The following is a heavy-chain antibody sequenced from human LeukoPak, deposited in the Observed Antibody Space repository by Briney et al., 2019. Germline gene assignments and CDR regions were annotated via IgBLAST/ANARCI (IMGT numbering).Heavy chain of an antibody. Sequence: PGGSLRLSCAASGFTFSSSAMTWVRQAPGKGLEWVSTISGSGSTTYYADSVKGRFTISRDTSKNTLFLRMNSLRAEDTAVYYCASLYDSSGYIWGQGTMVTVSS. CDR2: ISGSGSTT. CDR1: GFTFSSSA. D-gene: IGHD3-22*01. V-gene: IGHV3-23*01. CDR3: ASLYDSSGYI. J-gene: IGHJ3*02.